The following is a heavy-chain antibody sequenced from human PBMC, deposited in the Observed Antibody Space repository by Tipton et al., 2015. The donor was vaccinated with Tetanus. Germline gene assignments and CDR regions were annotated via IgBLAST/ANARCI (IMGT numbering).Heavy chain of an antibody. Sequence: QLVQSGAEVKKPGASVKVSCKASGYTFTGYYMHWVRQAPGQGLEWMGWINPNSGGTNYAQKFQGWVTMTRDTSISTAHMELSRLRSDDTAVYYCARVNRKNYYYGMDVWGQGTTVTVSS. CDR2: INPNSGGT. D-gene: IGHD1-14*01. CDR1: GYTFTGYY. J-gene: IGHJ6*02. V-gene: IGHV1-2*04. CDR3: ARVNRKNYYYGMDV.